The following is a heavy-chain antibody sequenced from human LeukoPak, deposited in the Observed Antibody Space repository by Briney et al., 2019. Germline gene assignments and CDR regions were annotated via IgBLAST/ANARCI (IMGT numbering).Heavy chain of an antibody. CDR1: GGSISSYY. Sequence: PSETLSLTCTVSGGSISSYYWSWIRQPPGKGLEWIGYIYYSGYTNYNPSLKSRVTISVDTSKNQFSLKLSSVTAADTAVYYCARVSGASYDGRGVFDYWGQGTLVTVSS. D-gene: IGHD3-16*01. CDR3: ARVSGASYDGRGVFDY. CDR2: IYYSGYT. V-gene: IGHV4-59*01. J-gene: IGHJ4*02.